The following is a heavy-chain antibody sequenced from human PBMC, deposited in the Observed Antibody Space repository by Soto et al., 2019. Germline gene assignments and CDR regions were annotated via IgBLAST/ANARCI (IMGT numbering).Heavy chain of an antibody. CDR2: INDSGST. V-gene: IGHV4-34*01. D-gene: IGHD3-10*01. CDR1: GGSFSGYY. J-gene: IGHJ6*03. CDR3: ARGLLLWFGELSRRGGYYYYVDV. Sequence: QVQLQQWGAGLLKPSETLSLTCAVYGGSFSGYYWSWIRQTPGKGLEWSGEINDSGSTNNNPSLKSRVATLVDSPKNQFSLKLSSVTAADSAVYYCARGLLLWFGELSRRGGYYYYVDVWGKGTTVTVSS.